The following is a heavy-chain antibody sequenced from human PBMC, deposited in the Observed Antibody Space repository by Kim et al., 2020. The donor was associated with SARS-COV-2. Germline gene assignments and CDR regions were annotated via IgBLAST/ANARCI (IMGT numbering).Heavy chain of an antibody. V-gene: IGHV3-30*04. CDR3: ARGGGGDILTGYYKLLMCDY. Sequence: GGSLRLSCAASGFTFSSYAMHWVRQAPGKGLEWVAVISYDGSNKYYADSVKGRFTISRDNSKNTLYLQMNSLRAEDTAVYYCARGGGGDILTGYYKLLMCDYWGQVTLVTVSS. CDR1: GFTFSSYA. D-gene: IGHD3-9*01. CDR2: ISYDGSNK. J-gene: IGHJ4*02.